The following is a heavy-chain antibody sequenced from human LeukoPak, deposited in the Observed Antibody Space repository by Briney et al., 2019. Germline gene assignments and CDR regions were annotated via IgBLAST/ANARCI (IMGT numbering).Heavy chain of an antibody. J-gene: IGHJ3*02. Sequence: SETLSLTCTVSGGSISSGDHYWSWIRQPPGKGLEWIGYIYYSGSTYYNPSLKSRVTISVDTSKNQFSLKLSSVTAADTAVYYCARYYDSSEDRAFDIWGQGTMVTVSS. D-gene: IGHD3-22*01. CDR1: GGSISSGDHY. V-gene: IGHV4-30-4*01. CDR3: ARYYDSSEDRAFDI. CDR2: IYYSGST.